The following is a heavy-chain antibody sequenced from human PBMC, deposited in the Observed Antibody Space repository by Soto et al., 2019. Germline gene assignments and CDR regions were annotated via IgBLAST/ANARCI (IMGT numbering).Heavy chain of an antibody. CDR2: IIPIFGTA. CDR1: GGTFSSYA. J-gene: IGHJ6*02. CDR3: ARYAQQQLPYYYYGMDV. Sequence: QVQLVQSGAEVKKPGSSVKVSCKAYGGTFSSYAISWVRQAPGQGLEWMGGIIPIFGTANNAQKFQGRVTITADKSTSTDYMELSSLRSEDTAVYYCARYAQQQLPYYYYGMDVWGQGTTVTVSS. D-gene: IGHD6-13*01. V-gene: IGHV1-69*06.